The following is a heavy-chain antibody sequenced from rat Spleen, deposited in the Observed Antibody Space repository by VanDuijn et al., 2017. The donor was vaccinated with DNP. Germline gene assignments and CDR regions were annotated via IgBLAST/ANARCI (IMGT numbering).Heavy chain of an antibody. CDR2: ISYDGSST. CDR1: GFNFNDHW. J-gene: IGHJ2*01. D-gene: IGHD1-12*01. V-gene: IGHV5-29*01. CDR3: ARRGTVMSFDY. Sequence: EVKLVESGGGLVQPGRSLKLSCAASGFNFNDHWMGWVRQAPGKGLEWVATISYDGSSTYYRDSVKGRFTISRDNAKSTLYLQMDSLRSEDTATYYCARRGTVMSFDYWGQGVMVTVSS.